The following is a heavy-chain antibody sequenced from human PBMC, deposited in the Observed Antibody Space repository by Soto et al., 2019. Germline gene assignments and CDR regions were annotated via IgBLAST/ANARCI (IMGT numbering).Heavy chain of an antibody. Sequence: PSETLSLTCAVSGGSISSSNWWSCVRQPPGKGLEWIGEIYHSGSTNYNPSLKSRVTISVDKSKNQFSLKLSSVTAADTAVYYCASYSYGWFGELLNYWGQGTLVTVSS. V-gene: IGHV4-4*02. J-gene: IGHJ4*02. CDR2: IYHSGST. D-gene: IGHD3-10*01. CDR3: ASYSYGWFGELLNY. CDR1: GGSISSSNW.